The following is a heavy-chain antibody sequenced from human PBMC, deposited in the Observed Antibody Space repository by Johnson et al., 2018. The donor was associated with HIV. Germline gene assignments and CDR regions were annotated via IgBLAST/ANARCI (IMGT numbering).Heavy chain of an antibody. D-gene: IGHD1-26*01. Sequence: QVQLVESGGGVAQPGRSLRLACVASGFTFNRSGLHWVRQAPCKGLEWVATTPLVERGKHYTDSVKVRFTLSRDNSKNALYLQLISLRPEDTAVYYCARDGAIAGAATEALDLWGQGTMVIVSS. V-gene: IGHV3-30*04. J-gene: IGHJ3*01. CDR2: TPLVERGK. CDR3: ARDGAIAGAATEALDL. CDR1: GFTFNRSG.